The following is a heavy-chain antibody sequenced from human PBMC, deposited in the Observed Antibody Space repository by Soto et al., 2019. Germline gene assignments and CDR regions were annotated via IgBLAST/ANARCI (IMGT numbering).Heavy chain of an antibody. J-gene: IGHJ4*02. Sequence: HPGGSLRLSFAASGFSFSSYAMSWFRQAPGKGLEWVSAISGSGGSTYYADSVKGRFTISRDNSKNTLYLQMNSLRAEDTAVYYCAKSEYDYVWRSYQRLDFDYWGQGTLVTVSS. CDR1: GFSFSSYA. CDR3: AKSEYDYVWRSYQRLDFDY. V-gene: IGHV3-23*01. CDR2: ISGSGGST. D-gene: IGHD3-16*02.